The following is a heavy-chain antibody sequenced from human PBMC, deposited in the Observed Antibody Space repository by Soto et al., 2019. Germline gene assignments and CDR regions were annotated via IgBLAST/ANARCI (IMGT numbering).Heavy chain of an antibody. CDR3: AIFCGGSVLQWPFYI. J-gene: IGHJ3*02. Sequence: KGKEWVSVISGSGDRIYYADSVKGRFTISRDTSKNTLYLQMNSLRAEDTAVYYCAIFCGGSVLQWPFYIWGQGTMVTVSS. V-gene: IGHV3-23*01. CDR2: ISGSGDRI. D-gene: IGHD2-15*01.